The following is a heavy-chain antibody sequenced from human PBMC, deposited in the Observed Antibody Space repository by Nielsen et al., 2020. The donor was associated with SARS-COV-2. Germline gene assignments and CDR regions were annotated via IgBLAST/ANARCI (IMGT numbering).Heavy chain of an antibody. J-gene: IGHJ6*03. Sequence: SLKTSCAASGFTFDDYAMHRVRQAPGKGLERVSGISWNSCSIGYTDSVKGRFTIPRDNAKNSLYLQMNSLRAADTALYYGATLGGVKHYYDMDVWGKGTTVTVSS. D-gene: IGHD3-16*02. CDR1: GFTFDDYA. CDR3: ATLGGVKHYYDMDV. V-gene: IGHV3-9*01. CDR2: ISWNSCSI.